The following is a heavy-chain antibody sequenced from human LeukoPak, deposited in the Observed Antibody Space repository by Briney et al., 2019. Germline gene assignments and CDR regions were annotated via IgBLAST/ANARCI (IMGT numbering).Heavy chain of an antibody. D-gene: IGHD3-22*01. V-gene: IGHV3-53*01. Sequence: PGGSLRLSCAVSGFTVISNYMSWVRQAPGKGLEWVSVIYSGGSTYYADSVKGRFTISRDNSKNTLYLQMNSLRAEGTAVYYCARGGVVFTSYFDYWGQGTLVTVSS. J-gene: IGHJ4*02. CDR3: ARGGVVFTSYFDY. CDR1: GFTVISNY. CDR2: IYSGGST.